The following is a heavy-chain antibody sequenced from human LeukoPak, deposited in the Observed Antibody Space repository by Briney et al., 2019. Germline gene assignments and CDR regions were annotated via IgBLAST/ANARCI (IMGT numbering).Heavy chain of an antibody. Sequence: KPSETLSLTCTVSDDSISDYYRGWIRQPPGKGLEWIGYFHNSGTSTYNPSLKSRVTISVDTSKNQFSLKLSSVTAADTAVYYCARRLSKSSGGSRGAFDIWGQGTMVTVSS. CDR2: FHNSGTS. CDR1: DDSISDYY. D-gene: IGHD1-26*01. CDR3: ARRLSKSSGGSRGAFDI. V-gene: IGHV4-4*08. J-gene: IGHJ3*02.